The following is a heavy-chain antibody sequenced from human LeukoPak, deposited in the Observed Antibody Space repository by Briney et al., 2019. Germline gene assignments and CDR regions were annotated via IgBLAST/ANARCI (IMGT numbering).Heavy chain of an antibody. CDR2: ISGSGHDI. CDR1: GFTFSDSY. CDR3: TRDPRHFDP. D-gene: IGHD6-6*01. J-gene: IGHJ5*02. Sequence: GGSLRLSCAASGFTFSDSYMTWVRQAPGKGVEWVAYISGSGHDINYSDSVKGRFTISRDNAKNSLYLQMSSLRVEDTAVYYCTRDPRHFDPCSQGTLVTVSS. V-gene: IGHV3-11*04.